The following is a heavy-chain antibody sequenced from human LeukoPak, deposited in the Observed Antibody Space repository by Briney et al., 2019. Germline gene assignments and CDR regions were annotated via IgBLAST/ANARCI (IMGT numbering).Heavy chain of an antibody. D-gene: IGHD1-26*01. J-gene: IGHJ5*02. Sequence: ASVKVSCKASRGTFSSYAINWVRQAPGQGLEWMGLINPTGGSTGYAQKFRGRVTMTRDMSTSTDYMELSSLRSEDTAIYYCARDNSVGDNAWWFDPWGQGTLVTVSS. CDR3: ARDNSVGDNAWWFDP. CDR1: RGTFSSYA. CDR2: INPTGGST. V-gene: IGHV1-46*01.